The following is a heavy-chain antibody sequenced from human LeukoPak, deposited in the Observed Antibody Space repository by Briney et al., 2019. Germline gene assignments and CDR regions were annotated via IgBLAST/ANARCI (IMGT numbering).Heavy chain of an antibody. J-gene: IGHJ4*02. CDR3: ARTTYDSSDY. CDR2: IYHSGST. CDR1: GGSISSGGYS. Sequence: SETLSLTCAVSGGSISSGGYSWSWIRQPPGKGLEWIGYIYHSGSTYYNPSLKSRVTIPVDTSKNQSSLKLSSVTAADTAVYYCARTTYDSSDYWGQGTLVTVSS. V-gene: IGHV4-30-2*01. D-gene: IGHD5-12*01.